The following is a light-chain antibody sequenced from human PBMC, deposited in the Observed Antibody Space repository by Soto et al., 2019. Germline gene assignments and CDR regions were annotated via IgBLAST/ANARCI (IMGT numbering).Light chain of an antibody. V-gene: IGLV2-23*02. CDR3: CSYAGSTTFWV. J-gene: IGLJ3*02. CDR2: EVA. Sequence: QSALTQPASVSGSPGQSITISCTGTSSDVGSYDVVSWYQQHPGKAPQLIIYEVAQRPSGVSDRFSGSKSGSTASLTISGLQAEDEAHYFCCSYAGSTTFWVFGGGTRSPS. CDR1: SSDVGSYDV.